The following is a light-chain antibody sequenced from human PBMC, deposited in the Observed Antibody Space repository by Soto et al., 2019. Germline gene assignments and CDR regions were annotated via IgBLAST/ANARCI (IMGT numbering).Light chain of an antibody. J-gene: IGKJ1*01. CDR3: QQSYNSPQT. CDR1: QTIMTY. V-gene: IGKV1-39*01. Sequence: DIQMTESPSFLYPSVGDEVTSTCRASQTIMTYLNWYQLKPGKPPRLLIYAESSLQSGVPSRFSGSGSGTDFTLTISSLQPEDFATYSCQQSYNSPQTFGRGTKVDIK. CDR2: AES.